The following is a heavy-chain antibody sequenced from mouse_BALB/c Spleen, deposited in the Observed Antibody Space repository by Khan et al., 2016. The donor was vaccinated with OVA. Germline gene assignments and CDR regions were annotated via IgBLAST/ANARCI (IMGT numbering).Heavy chain of an antibody. D-gene: IGHD1-1*01. J-gene: IGHJ4*01. CDR2: IDPANGHT. CDR1: GFNIKDTY. CDR3: TRPIYYYDALDY. Sequence: VQLQQSGAELVKPGASVKLSCTASGFNIKDTYIHWVKKRPEQGLEWIGRIDPANGHTKYDPKFQGKATLTADTSSNTAYLQLISLTSEDTAVYYCTRPIYYYDALDYWGQGTSVAVSS. V-gene: IGHV14-3*02.